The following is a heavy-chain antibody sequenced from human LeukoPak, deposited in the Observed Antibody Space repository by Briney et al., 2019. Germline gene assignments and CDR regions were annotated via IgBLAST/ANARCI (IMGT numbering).Heavy chain of an antibody. CDR3: TTSGARRFDN. CDR2: IKSKGDGGTT. V-gene: IGHV3-15*01. J-gene: IGHJ4*02. CDR1: GFTFSSYG. Sequence: GGSLRLSCAASGFTFSSYGMHWVRPAPGKGLEWVGLIKSKGDGGTTDDAAPLKGRIAISRDDSKNTLYLQMNSLKTEDTAVYYCTTSGARRFDNWGQGTLVTVSS. D-gene: IGHD1-26*01.